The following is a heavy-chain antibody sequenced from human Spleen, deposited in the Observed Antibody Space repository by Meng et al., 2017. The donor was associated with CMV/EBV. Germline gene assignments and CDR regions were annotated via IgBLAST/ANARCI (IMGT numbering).Heavy chain of an antibody. CDR2: IYYSGST. CDR3: ARHYCSSTSCYYRAGYYYGMDV. V-gene: IGHV4-59*01. Sequence: LETLSLTCTVSGGSISSYYWSWIRQPPGKGLEWIGYIYYSGSTNYNPSLKSRVTISVDTSKNQFSLKLSSVTAADTAVYYCARHYCSSTSCYYRAGYYYGMDVWGQGTTVTVSS. J-gene: IGHJ6*02. D-gene: IGHD2-2*01. CDR1: GGSISSYY.